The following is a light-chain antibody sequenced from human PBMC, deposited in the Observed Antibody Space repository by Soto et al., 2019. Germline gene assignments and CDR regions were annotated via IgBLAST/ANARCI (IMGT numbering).Light chain of an antibody. CDR3: AAWDDSLSGFYV. J-gene: IGLJ1*01. CDR2: SNN. Sequence: QSVLTQPPSASGTAGQRVTISCSGSSSNIGSNYVYWYQQLAGTAPKLLIYSNNQRPSGVPDRFSCSKSGTSASLAISGLRSEDEADYYCAAWDDSLSGFYVFGTGTKVTVL. V-gene: IGLV1-47*02. CDR1: SSNIGSNY.